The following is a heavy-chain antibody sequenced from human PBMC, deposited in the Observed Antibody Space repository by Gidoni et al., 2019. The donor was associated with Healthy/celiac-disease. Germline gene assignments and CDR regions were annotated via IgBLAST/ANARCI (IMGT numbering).Heavy chain of an antibody. CDR2: IYTSGST. Sequence: QVQLQESGPGLVKPSQTLSLTCTVYGGSISSGSYSWSWIRQPAGKGLEWIGRIYTSGSTNYNPSLKSRVTISVDTSKNQFSLKLSSVTAADTAVYYCASVSAVTTPHWGQGTLVTVSS. V-gene: IGHV4-61*02. CDR1: GGSISSGSYS. D-gene: IGHD4-17*01. CDR3: ASVSAVTTPH. J-gene: IGHJ4*02.